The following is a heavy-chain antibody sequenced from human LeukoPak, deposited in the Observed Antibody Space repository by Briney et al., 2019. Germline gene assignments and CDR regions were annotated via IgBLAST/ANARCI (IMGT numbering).Heavy chain of an antibody. Sequence: GALRLSCEASGLTFSNAYMNWVGQAPGKGLEWVGRIKPKTDGETTEYAAPVKDRFSISRDDSKSMMYLQMNSLKTEDTAVYYCITPLPYSAQGGQGTLVTVSS. CDR2: IKPKTDGETT. CDR3: ITPLPYSAQ. D-gene: IGHD2-21*01. J-gene: IGHJ4*02. V-gene: IGHV3-15*07. CDR1: GLTFSNAY.